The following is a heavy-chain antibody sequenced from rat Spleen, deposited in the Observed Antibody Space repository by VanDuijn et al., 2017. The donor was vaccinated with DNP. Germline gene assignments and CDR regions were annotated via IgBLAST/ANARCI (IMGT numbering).Heavy chain of an antibody. CDR2: SSYDGSRV. J-gene: IGHJ3*01. D-gene: IGHD1-2*01. CDR3: LRQGSSYIPDWFAY. CDR1: GFTFSDHN. V-gene: IGHV5-7*01. Sequence: EVQLVESGGGLVQSGRSLKLSCAASGFTFSDHNMAWVRQVPKKGLEWVASSSYDGSRVHYRDSVKDRFTISRDDAKSTLYLQMDSLKSEDTATYYCLRQGSSYIPDWFAYWGQGTLVTVSS.